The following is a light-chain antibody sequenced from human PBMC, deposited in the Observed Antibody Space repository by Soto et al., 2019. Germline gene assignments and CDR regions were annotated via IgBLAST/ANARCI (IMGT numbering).Light chain of an antibody. J-gene: IGKJ1*01. CDR2: GAS. CDR1: QSVSSSK. V-gene: IGKV3-20*01. CDR3: QQYGTSTGWT. Sequence: EIVLTQSPGALSLSPGERATLSCRASQSVSSSKLAWYQQKPGQAPRLLIYGASFRATGIPDRFSGSGSGTDFTLTHSRLEPEDFAVYHCQQYGTSTGWTFGQGTKVEIQ.